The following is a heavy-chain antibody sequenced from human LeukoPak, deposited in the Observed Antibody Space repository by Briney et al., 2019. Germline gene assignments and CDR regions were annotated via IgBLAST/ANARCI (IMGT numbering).Heavy chain of an antibody. Sequence: SETLSLTCTVSGGSISGHYWSWIRQPPGRGLEWIGYIFYSGRTNYNPSLKSRVTISVDTSKNQFSLKLSSVTAADTAVYYCARGAAAAAWFDPWGQGTLVTVSS. CDR3: ARGAAAAAWFDP. D-gene: IGHD6-13*01. CDR1: GGSISGHY. V-gene: IGHV4-59*11. CDR2: IFYSGRT. J-gene: IGHJ5*02.